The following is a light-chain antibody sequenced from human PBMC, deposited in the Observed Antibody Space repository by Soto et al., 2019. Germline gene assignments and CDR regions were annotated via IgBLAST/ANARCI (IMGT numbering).Light chain of an antibody. V-gene: IGKV3-11*01. J-gene: IGKJ1*01. CDR3: QQRSNGGT. CDR2: DAS. Sequence: EIVLTQSPATLSLSPGERATLSCRASQSVSSYSAWYQQKPGQAPRLLIYDASNRATGIPARFSGSGSGTDFTLTISSLEPEDFAVYYCQQRSNGGTFGQGTKVEIK. CDR1: QSVSSY.